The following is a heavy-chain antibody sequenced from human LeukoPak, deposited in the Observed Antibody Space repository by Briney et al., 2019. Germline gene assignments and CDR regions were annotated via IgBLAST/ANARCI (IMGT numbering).Heavy chain of an antibody. Sequence: PSETLSLTCAVYGGSFSGYYWSWIRQPPGKGLEWIGEINHSGSTNYNPSLKSRVTISVDTSKNQFSLKLNSVTAADTAVYYCARGRPTYDFWSGYYADYWGQGTLVTVSS. V-gene: IGHV4-34*01. D-gene: IGHD3-3*01. CDR1: GGSFSGYY. CDR2: INHSGST. CDR3: ARGRPTYDFWSGYYADY. J-gene: IGHJ4*02.